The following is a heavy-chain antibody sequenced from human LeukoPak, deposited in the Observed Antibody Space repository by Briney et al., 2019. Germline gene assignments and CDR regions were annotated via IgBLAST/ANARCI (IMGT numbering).Heavy chain of an antibody. Sequence: PSETLSLTCTVSGDSISTYYWSWIRQPPGRGLEWIGYVYYSGSTNYNPSLKSRVTISVDTSKNQFSLKLRSVTAADTAVYYCARRGHSGSFLDAFDIWGQGTMVTVSS. CDR2: VYYSGST. CDR1: GDSISTYY. D-gene: IGHD1-26*01. J-gene: IGHJ3*02. CDR3: ARRGHSGSFLDAFDI. V-gene: IGHV4-59*01.